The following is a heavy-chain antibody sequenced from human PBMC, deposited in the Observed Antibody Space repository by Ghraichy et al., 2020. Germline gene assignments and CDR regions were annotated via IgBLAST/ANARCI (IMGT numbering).Heavy chain of an antibody. D-gene: IGHD5-18*01. J-gene: IGHJ5*02. CDR1: GFSVSSNY. V-gene: IGHV3-53*01. CDR3: SNSFNTGGS. CDR2: INTSGTT. Sequence: GGSLRLSCTASGFSVSSNYMSWVRQAPGRGLEWVSLINTSGTTYYTDTVKGRFTISRDSSKNMLYLQLNSLRAEDTAMYYCSNSFNTGGSWGQGTLVTVSS.